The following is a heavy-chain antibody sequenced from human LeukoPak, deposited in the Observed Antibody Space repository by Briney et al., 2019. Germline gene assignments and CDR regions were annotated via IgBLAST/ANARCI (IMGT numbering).Heavy chain of an antibody. Sequence: PGGSLRLSCSASGFTFSSYAMHWVRQAPGKGLEYVSAITTNGGTAYYADSVKGRFTISRDNSKNMVYLQMNSLRADDTAVYYCARAMTAVTIFAYWGQGTLVTVSS. CDR2: ITTNGGTA. J-gene: IGHJ4*02. V-gene: IGHV3-64*04. CDR3: ARAMTAVTIFAY. CDR1: GFTFSSYA. D-gene: IGHD4-17*01.